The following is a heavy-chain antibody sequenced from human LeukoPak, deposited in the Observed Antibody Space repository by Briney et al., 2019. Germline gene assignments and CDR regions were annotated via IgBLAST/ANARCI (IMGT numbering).Heavy chain of an antibody. V-gene: IGHV1-2*02. J-gene: IGHJ4*02. CDR1: GYAFTGYY. CDR3: ARDYDFWSVGGY. D-gene: IGHD3-3*01. CDR2: INPNSGGT. Sequence: ASVKVSCKASGYAFTGYYMHWVRQAPGQGLEWMGWINPNSGGTNYAQKLQGRVTMTRDTSISTAYMELSRLRSDDTAVYYCARDYDFWSVGGYWGQGTLVTVSS.